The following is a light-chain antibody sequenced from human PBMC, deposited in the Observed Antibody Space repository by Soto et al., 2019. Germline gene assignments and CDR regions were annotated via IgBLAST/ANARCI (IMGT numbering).Light chain of an antibody. CDR2: DVS. V-gene: IGLV2-14*03. CDR1: SSDVGGYNY. CDR3: SSYTSSSTYV. Sequence: QSALTQPDSVSGSPGQSITISCTGTSSDVGGYNYVSWYQHHPGKAPKLMIYDVSNRPSGVSNRFSGSKSGNTASLTISGLQAEYEADYYCSSYTSSSTYVFGTGTKLTVL. J-gene: IGLJ1*01.